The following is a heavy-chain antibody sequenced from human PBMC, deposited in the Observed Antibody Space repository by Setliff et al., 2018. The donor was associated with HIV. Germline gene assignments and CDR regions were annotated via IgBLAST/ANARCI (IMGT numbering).Heavy chain of an antibody. J-gene: IGHJ3*01. CDR1: DSAMDSYY. V-gene: IGHV4-59*12. D-gene: IGHD3-9*01. CDR2: IYWTGKT. Sequence: PSETLSLTCTVSDSAMDSYYWSWVRQSPGRGLEYIGYIYWTGKTDYNPSLKSRVTISLDTSGNQFSLKLNSVTGAGTAVYYCAKISPRGYSDITTGRLTDPFDVWGPGTMVTVSS. CDR3: AKISPRGYSDITTGRLTDPFDV.